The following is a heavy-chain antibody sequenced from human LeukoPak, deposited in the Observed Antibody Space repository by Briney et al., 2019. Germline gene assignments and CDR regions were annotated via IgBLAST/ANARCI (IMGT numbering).Heavy chain of an antibody. CDR2: IYSSGSA. Sequence: SETLSLTCTVSGGSISSSRYYWGWIRQPPGKGLEWIGSIYSSGSAYYNPSPKSRVTISLDTSKNQFSLKLSSVTAADTAVYYCSTRNILAWYFDLWGRGTLVTVSS. V-gene: IGHV4-39*01. CDR1: GGSISSSRYY. J-gene: IGHJ2*01. CDR3: STRNILAWYFDL. D-gene: IGHD3-9*01.